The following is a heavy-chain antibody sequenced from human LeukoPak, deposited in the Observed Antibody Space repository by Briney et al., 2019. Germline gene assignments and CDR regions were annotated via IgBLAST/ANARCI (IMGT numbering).Heavy chain of an antibody. CDR2: ISTSAGTI. V-gene: IGHV3-11*01. CDR3: ARDAIYCSGFDFDY. D-gene: IGHD2-15*01. J-gene: IGHJ4*02. Sequence: PGESLRFSRAASGFTLSDYYMTWISQAPGKGLEWISYISTSAGTIYYADSVKGRFTISRDNAKNSLYQQMNSLRAEDTAVYYCARDAIYCSGFDFDYWGQGTLVTVSS. CDR1: GFTLSDYY.